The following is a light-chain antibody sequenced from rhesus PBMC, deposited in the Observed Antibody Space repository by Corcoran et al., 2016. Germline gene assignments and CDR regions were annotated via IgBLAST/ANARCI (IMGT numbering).Light chain of an antibody. Sequence: SAPTQPPSVSGSPGQSVTISCTGTSCDIGGYNYVSWYQQHPVKAPKLMIYGVSYPPSGVSDRVSGSKSGNTASLIISGLQAEDEANYYCCSYSAGSSFIFGAGTRLTVL. CDR3: CSYSAGSSFI. J-gene: IGLJ1*01. CDR2: GVS. V-gene: IGLV2S7*01. CDR1: SCDIGGYNY.